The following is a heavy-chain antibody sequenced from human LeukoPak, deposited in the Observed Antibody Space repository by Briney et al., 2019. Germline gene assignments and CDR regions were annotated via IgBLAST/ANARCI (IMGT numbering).Heavy chain of an antibody. D-gene: IGHD2-2*01. V-gene: IGHV4-34*01. Sequence: SETLSLTCTVSGGSISGYYWSWIRQPPGKGLEWIGEINHSGSTNYNPSLKSRVTISVDTSKNQFSLKLSSVTAADTAVYYCARAVPAAMLKTYYDYWGQGTLVTVSS. J-gene: IGHJ4*02. CDR3: ARAVPAAMLKTYYDY. CDR1: GGSISGYY. CDR2: INHSGST.